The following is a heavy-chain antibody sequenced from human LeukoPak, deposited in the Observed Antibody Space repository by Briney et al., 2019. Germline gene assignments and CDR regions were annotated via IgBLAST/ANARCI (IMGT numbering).Heavy chain of an antibody. CDR3: ARGGSGISNAFDI. V-gene: IGHV4-59*01. CDR2: IYDSGST. Sequence: SETLSLTCTVSGGSISSYYWSWIRQPPGKGLEWIGNIYDSGSTNYNPSLKSRLTISVDTSKNQFSLKLRSVTAADTAVYYCARGGSGISNAFDIWGQGTMVTVSS. CDR1: GGSISSYY. D-gene: IGHD3-10*01. J-gene: IGHJ3*02.